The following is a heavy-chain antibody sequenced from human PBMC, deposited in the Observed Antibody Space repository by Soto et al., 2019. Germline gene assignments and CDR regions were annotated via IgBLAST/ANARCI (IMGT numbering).Heavy chain of an antibody. CDR1: GGTFSSYA. CDR3: ARDPYTGTTTRGMDV. Sequence: GASVKVSCKASGGTFSSYAISWVRQAPGQGLEWMGGIIPIFGTANYAQKFQGRVTITADESTSTAYMELSSLRSEDTAVYYCARDPYTGTTTRGMDVWGQGTTVTVSS. D-gene: IGHD1-1*01. CDR2: IIPIFGTA. J-gene: IGHJ6*02. V-gene: IGHV1-69*13.